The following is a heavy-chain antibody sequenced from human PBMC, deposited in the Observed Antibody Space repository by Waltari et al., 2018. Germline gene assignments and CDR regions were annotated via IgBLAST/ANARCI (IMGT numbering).Heavy chain of an antibody. CDR1: GFPFSSYA. V-gene: IGHV3-33*01. D-gene: IGHD3-3*01. J-gene: IGHJ4*02. Sequence: VQLVESGGGVVQPGRSLRLSCAASGFPFSSYAMHWVRQAPGKGLESVSLMWFDGTSKYYADSVKGRFTASRDNSKNTLYLQMDSLRAEDTAVYYCGRDFFGSVDYWGQGTLVTVSS. CDR2: MWFDGTSK. CDR3: GRDFFGSVDY.